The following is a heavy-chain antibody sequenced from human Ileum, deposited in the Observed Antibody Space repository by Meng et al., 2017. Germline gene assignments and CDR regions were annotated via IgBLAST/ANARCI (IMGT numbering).Heavy chain of an antibody. D-gene: IGHD3-10*01. J-gene: IGHJ4*02. Sequence: ASVKVSCKASGYTFTGYYMHWVRQAPGQGLEWMGRINPNSGGTNYAQKFQGRVTMTRDTSISTAYMELSRLRSDDTAVYYCARSSTMVRGVTIRPLDYWGQGTLVTVSS. CDR1: GYTFTGYY. CDR2: INPNSGGT. V-gene: IGHV1-2*06. CDR3: ARSSTMVRGVTIRPLDY.